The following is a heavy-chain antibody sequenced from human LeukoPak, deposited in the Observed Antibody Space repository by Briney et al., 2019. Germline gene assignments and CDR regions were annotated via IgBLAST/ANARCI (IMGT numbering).Heavy chain of an antibody. CDR3: ARCIAGPYYYYYMDV. CDR2: IIPIFGTA. Sequence: ASVKVSCKASGGTFSSYAISWVRQAPGQGLEWMGGIIPIFGTANYAQKFQGRVTITADKSTSTAYMELSSLRSEDTAVYYCARCIAGPYYYYYMDVWGKGTTVTVSS. V-gene: IGHV1-69*06. CDR1: GGTFSSYA. D-gene: IGHD6-13*01. J-gene: IGHJ6*03.